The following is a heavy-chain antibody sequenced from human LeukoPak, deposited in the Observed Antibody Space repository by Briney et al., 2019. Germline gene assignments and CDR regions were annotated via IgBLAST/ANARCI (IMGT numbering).Heavy chain of an antibody. D-gene: IGHD6-19*01. V-gene: IGHV3-23*01. CDR1: GFKFSSYS. CDR3: TTDRTAVAELNFDY. CDR2: IDGGGGST. Sequence: GGSLRLSCAASGFKFSSYSMKWVRQAPGKGLEWVSYIDGGGGSTNYADSVKGRFTISRDNSKNTLYLQMNSLRTEDTAVYYCTTDRTAVAELNFDYWGQGTLVTVSS. J-gene: IGHJ4*02.